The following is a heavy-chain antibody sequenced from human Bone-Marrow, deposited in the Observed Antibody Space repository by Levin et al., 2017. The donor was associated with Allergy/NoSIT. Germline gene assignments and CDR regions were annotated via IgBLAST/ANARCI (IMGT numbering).Heavy chain of an antibody. Sequence: PGGSLRLSCAASGFTFSSYAMSWVRQAPGKGLEWVSAISGSGGSTYYADSVKGRFTISRDNSKNTLYLQMNSLRAEDTAVYYCAKVYYGGNSLEAGVDYWGQGTLVTVSS. V-gene: IGHV3-23*01. CDR3: AKVYYGGNSLEAGVDY. CDR1: GFTFSSYA. D-gene: IGHD4-23*01. J-gene: IGHJ4*02. CDR2: ISGSGGST.